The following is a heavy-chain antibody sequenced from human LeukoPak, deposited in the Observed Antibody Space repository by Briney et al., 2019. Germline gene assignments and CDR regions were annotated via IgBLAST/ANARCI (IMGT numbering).Heavy chain of an antibody. CDR3: ARGSTRYDY. V-gene: IGHV4-4*07. CDR2: IYTSGST. J-gene: IGHJ4*02. D-gene: IGHD2-2*01. CDR1: GGSISSYF. Sequence: PSETLSLTCTVSGGSISSYFWSWVRQPAGRGLEWIGRIYTSGSTNYNPSLKSRVTMSVDTSKNQFSLKLSSVTAADTAIYFCARGSTRYDYWGQGTLVTVSS.